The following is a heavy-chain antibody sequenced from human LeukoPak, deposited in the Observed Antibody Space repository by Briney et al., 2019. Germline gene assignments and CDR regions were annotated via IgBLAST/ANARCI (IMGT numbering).Heavy chain of an antibody. Sequence: SETLSLTCTVSGGSISSSSYYWGWIRQPPGKGLEWIGSIYYSGSTYYNPSLKSRVTISVDTSKNQFSLKLSSVTAADTAVYYCARGSGYSYGSNYWGQGTLVTVSS. V-gene: IGHV4-39*01. D-gene: IGHD5-18*01. J-gene: IGHJ4*02. CDR2: IYYSGST. CDR1: GGSISSSSYY. CDR3: ARGSGYSYGSNY.